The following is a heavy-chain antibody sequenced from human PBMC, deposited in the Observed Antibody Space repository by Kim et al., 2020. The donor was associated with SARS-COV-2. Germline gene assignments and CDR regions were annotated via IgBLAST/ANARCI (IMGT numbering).Heavy chain of an antibody. Sequence: SETLSLTCTVSGGSISSYYWSWIRQPPGKGLEWIGYIYYSGSTNYNPSLKSRVTISVDTSKNQFSLKLSSVTAADTAVYYCASVSSGYYYYWGQGTLVTVSS. J-gene: IGHJ4*02. D-gene: IGHD3-22*01. CDR2: IYYSGST. CDR3: ASVSSGYYYY. CDR1: GGSISSYY. V-gene: IGHV4-59*01.